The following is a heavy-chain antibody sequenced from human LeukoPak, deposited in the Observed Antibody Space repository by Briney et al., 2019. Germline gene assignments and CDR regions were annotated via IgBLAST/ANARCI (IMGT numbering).Heavy chain of an antibody. J-gene: IGHJ5*02. CDR3: ARDRTAAGTGWWFDP. CDR1: GGSISDNY. Sequence: SETLSLTCTVSGGSISDNYWSWIRQHPGKGLEWIGYIYYSGSTHYNPSLKSRVTISVDTSKNQISLNLSSVTAADTAVYYCARDRTAAGTGWWFDPWGQGTLVTVSS. V-gene: IGHV4-31*03. D-gene: IGHD6-13*01. CDR2: IYYSGST.